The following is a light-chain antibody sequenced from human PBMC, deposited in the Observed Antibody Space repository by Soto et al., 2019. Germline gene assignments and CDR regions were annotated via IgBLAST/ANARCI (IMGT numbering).Light chain of an antibody. CDR3: QQRSNWT. J-gene: IGKJ1*01. CDR1: QSVSSN. CDR2: DAS. Sequence: EIGMTQSPATLSVSPGESATLSCRASQSVSSNLSWHQQKPGQAPRILMYDASTRATGISARFSGSGPGTDFTLTISSLEPEDFAVYYCQQRSNWTFGQGTKVDIK. V-gene: IGKV3D-11*02.